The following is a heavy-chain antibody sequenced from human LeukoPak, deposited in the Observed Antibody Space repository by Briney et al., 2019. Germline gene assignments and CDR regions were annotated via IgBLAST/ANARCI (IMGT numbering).Heavy chain of an antibody. V-gene: IGHV4-4*07. D-gene: IGHD3-3*01. CDR3: ARDATIFGVILPSTLYFDS. Sequence: SETLTLTCTVPGASISSYFWSWIRQPAGKGLEWIGRIYTSGSTNYNPSLKSRVTVSVDTSKNQFSLKLSSVTAADTAVYYCARDATIFGVILPSTLYFDSWGQGTLVTVSS. CDR1: GASISSYF. CDR2: IYTSGST. J-gene: IGHJ4*02.